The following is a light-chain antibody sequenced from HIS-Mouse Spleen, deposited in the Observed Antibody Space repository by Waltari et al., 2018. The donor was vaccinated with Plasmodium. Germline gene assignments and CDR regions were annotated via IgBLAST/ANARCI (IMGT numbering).Light chain of an antibody. CDR1: QSVSSSY. CDR3: QQYGSSPYT. J-gene: IGKJ2*01. V-gene: IGKV3-20*01. CDR2: GAS. Sequence: EIVLTQSPGTLSLSPGERAPLSCRASQSVSSSYLARYQQKPGQAPRLLIYGASSRATGIPDRFSGSGSGTDFTLTISRLEPEDFAVYYCQQYGSSPYTFGQGTKLEIK.